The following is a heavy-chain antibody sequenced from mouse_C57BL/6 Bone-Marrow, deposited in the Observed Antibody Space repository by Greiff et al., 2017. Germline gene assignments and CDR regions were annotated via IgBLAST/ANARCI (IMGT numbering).Heavy chain of an antibody. CDR2: IYPGGGYT. D-gene: IGHD4-1*01. Sequence: QVQLQESGAELVRPGTSVKLSCKASGYTFTNYWIRWAKQRPGHGLEWIGDIYPGGGYTNYNEKFKGKATLTADKSSSTAYMQFSSLTSEDSAVYYCARSSWDVGFDYWGQGTTLTVSS. CDR3: ARSSWDVGFDY. J-gene: IGHJ2*01. V-gene: IGHV1-63*01. CDR1: GYTFTNYW.